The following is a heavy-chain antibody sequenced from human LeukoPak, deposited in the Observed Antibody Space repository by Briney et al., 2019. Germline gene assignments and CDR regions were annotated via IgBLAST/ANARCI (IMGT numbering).Heavy chain of an antibody. Sequence: PSETLSLTCTVSGGSISSSSNYWGWIRQPPGKGLEWIGSIYYSGSSYYNPSLKSRVTISVDTSKNQFSLKLSSVTAADTAVYYCARQDDSSGYYYFGYWGQGTLVTVSS. V-gene: IGHV4-39*01. J-gene: IGHJ4*02. CDR2: IYYSGSS. CDR3: ARQDDSSGYYYFGY. CDR1: GGSISSSSNY. D-gene: IGHD3-22*01.